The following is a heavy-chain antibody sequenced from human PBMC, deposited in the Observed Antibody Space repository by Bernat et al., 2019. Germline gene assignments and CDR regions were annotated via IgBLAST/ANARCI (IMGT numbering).Heavy chain of an antibody. D-gene: IGHD1-26*01. J-gene: IGHJ4*02. V-gene: IGHV4-34*01. CDR3: ARLSGSDPHAVDY. CDR1: GGSFSGYY. CDR2: INHSGST. Sequence: QVQLQQWGAGLLKPSETLSLTCAVYGGSFSGYYWSWIRQPPGKGLEWIGEINHSGSTNYNPSLKSRVTISVDTSKNQFSLELSSVTAADTAVYYCARLSGSDPHAVDYWGQGTLVTVSS.